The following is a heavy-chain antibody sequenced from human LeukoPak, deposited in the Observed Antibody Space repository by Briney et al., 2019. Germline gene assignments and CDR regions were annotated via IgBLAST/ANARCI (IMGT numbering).Heavy chain of an antibody. CDR2: IIPISGTA. J-gene: IGHJ4*02. V-gene: IGHV1-69*05. CDR3: ARDPGDSSGYYSSRNYYFDS. CDR1: GGTFSSYV. D-gene: IGHD3-22*01. Sequence: ASVKVSCKASGGTFSSYVISWVRQAPGQGLEWMGGIIPISGTANYAQKFQGRVTITTDESTSTAYMELTSLRSEDTAVYYCARDPGDSSGYYSSRNYYFDSWGQGTLVTVSS.